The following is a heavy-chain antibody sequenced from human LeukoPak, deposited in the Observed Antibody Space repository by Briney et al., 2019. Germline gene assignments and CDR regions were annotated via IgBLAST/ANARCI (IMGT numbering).Heavy chain of an antibody. Sequence: PGGSLRLSCAASGFTFSSYSMNWVRQAPGKGLEWVSSISSSSSYIYYADSVKGRFTISRGNAKNSLYLQMNSLRAEDTAVYYCATHADYYDSSGYDFYYWGQGTLVTVSS. CDR1: GFTFSSYS. CDR3: ATHADYYDSSGYDFYY. J-gene: IGHJ4*02. D-gene: IGHD3-22*01. CDR2: ISSSSSYI. V-gene: IGHV3-21*01.